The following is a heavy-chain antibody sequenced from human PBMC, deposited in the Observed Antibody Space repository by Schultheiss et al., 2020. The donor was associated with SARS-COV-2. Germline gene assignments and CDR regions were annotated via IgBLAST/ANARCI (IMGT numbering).Heavy chain of an antibody. CDR2: IWYDGSNK. CDR3: ASAYDYGTTEGDY. Sequence: GGSLRLSCAASGFTFSSYGMHWVRQAPGKGLEWVAVIWYDGSNKYYADSVKGRFTISRDNAKNSLYLQMNSLRAEDTAVYYCASAYDYGTTEGDYWGQGTLVTVSS. V-gene: IGHV3-33*08. CDR1: GFTFSSYG. D-gene: IGHD4-17*01. J-gene: IGHJ4*02.